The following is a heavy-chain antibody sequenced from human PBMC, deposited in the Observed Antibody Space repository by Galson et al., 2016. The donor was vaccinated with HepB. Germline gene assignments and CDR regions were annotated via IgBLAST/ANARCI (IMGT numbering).Heavy chain of an antibody. CDR1: GFTFSSYA. J-gene: IGHJ5*02. CDR3: ARKLYYYDSSDFGWFDP. Sequence: SLRLSCAASGFTFSSYAMHWVRQAPGKGLEWVAVISFDGSNKHYADSVKGRFTISRDNSKNTLYLQTNSLRAEDTAVYYCARKLYYYDSSDFGWFDPWGQGTLVTVSS. CDR2: ISFDGSNK. V-gene: IGHV3-30*14. D-gene: IGHD3-22*01.